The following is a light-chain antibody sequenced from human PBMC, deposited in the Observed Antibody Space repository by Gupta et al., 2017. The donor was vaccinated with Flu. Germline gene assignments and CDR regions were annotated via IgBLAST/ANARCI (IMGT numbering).Light chain of an antibody. Sequence: NRRSYLNWFQQRPGKAPKRLMYSGSNWQSGVPDRFSGGGSGTYYTLTITTVQAEDVVVYYCKQCYHWPSTFGQGTKVEIK. CDR2: SGS. CDR3: KQCYHWPST. CDR1: NRRSY. J-gene: IGKJ2*02. V-gene: IGKV2D-30*01.